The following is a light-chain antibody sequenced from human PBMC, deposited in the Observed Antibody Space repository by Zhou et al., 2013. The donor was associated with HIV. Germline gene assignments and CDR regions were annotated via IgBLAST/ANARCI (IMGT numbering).Light chain of an antibody. J-gene: IGKJ2*01. V-gene: IGKV3-20*01. Sequence: EIVLTQSPGTLSLSPGERATLSCRASQSFSSYLAWYQQKPGQAPRLLIHGAFSRATGIPDRFSGSGSGTDFTLTISRLEPEDLAVYYCQQYGSSPPNTFGQGTRLEIK. CDR1: QSFSSY. CDR2: GAF. CDR3: QQYGSSPPNT.